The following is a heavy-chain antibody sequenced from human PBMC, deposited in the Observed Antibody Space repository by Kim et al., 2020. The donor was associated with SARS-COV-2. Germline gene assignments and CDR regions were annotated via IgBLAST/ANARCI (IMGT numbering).Heavy chain of an antibody. Sequence: SETLSLTCAVYGGSFSGYYWSWIRQPPGKGLEWIGEINHSGSTNYNPSLKSRVTISVDTSKNQFSLKLSSVTAADTAVYYCARGGTNSITGTTWRDYYFDYWGQGTLVTVSS. CDR2: INHSGST. V-gene: IGHV4-34*01. CDR1: GGSFSGYY. D-gene: IGHD1-7*01. CDR3: ARGGTNSITGTTWRDYYFDY. J-gene: IGHJ4*02.